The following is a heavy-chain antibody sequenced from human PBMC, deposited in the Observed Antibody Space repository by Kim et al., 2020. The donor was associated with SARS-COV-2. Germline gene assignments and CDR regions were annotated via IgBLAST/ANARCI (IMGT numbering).Heavy chain of an antibody. D-gene: IGHD6-13*01. CDR1: GFTFSSYA. J-gene: IGHJ5*02. CDR2: ISGSYGTS. CDR3: AKMTAAGSNWFDP. V-gene: IGHV3-23*01. Sequence: GGSLRLSCAASGFTFSSYAMAWVRQAPGKGLEWVSAISGSYGTSYYADSVKGRFTISRDNSKNTLYLQMNSLRAEDTAVYFCAKMTAAGSNWFDPWGQGTGVTVSS.